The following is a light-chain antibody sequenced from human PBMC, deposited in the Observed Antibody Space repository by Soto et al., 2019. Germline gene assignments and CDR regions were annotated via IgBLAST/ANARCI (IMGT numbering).Light chain of an antibody. J-gene: IGLJ1*01. CDR1: SSDIGGSKY. CDR2: EVT. Sequence: SALTQPASLSGSPGQSITISCAGTSSDIGGSKYVSWYQQHPGKAPKLIIYEVTYRPSGVSARFSGSKSGNTASLTVSGLQAEDEADYYCSSKRSSDTLYVFGTGTKV. V-gene: IGLV2-14*01. CDR3: SSKRSSDTLYV.